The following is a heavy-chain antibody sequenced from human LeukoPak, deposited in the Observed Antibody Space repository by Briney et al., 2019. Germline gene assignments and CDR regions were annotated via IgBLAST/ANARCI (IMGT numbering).Heavy chain of an antibody. J-gene: IGHJ4*02. Sequence: SETLSLTCTVSGGSISSGDYYWSWIRQPPGKGLEWIGYIYYSGSTYYNPSLKSRVTISVDTSKNQFSLKLSSVTAADTAVYYCARARYDYVWGSYRYYFGYWGQGTLVTVSS. CDR2: IYYSGST. CDR3: ARARYDYVWGSYRYYFGY. CDR1: GGSISSGDYY. V-gene: IGHV4-30-4*01. D-gene: IGHD3-16*02.